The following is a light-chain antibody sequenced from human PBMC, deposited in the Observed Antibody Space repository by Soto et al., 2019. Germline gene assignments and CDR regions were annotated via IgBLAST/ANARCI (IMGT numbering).Light chain of an antibody. CDR1: SSDVGAYNH. Sequence: QSALTQPASVSGSPGQSITISCTGTSSDVGAYNHVSWYQQYPGKAPKLIIYEVSNRPSGVSNRFSGSKSGNSASLTISGLQTEDEDDYYCSSYTGSTTLVVFGGGTKLTVL. CDR3: SSYTGSTTLVV. CDR2: EVS. V-gene: IGLV2-14*01. J-gene: IGLJ2*01.